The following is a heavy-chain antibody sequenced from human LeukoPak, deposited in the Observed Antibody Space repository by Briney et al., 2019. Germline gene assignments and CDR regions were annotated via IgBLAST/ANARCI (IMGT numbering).Heavy chain of an antibody. V-gene: IGHV1-2*02. CDR3: ARVQSMIVVVITTHDAFDI. Sequence: ASVTVSCKASGYTFTGYYMYWVRQGPGQGLGWMGLVNPNSSGTNYAQKFQGRVTMTSDTSISTAYMELSRLRSDDTAVYYGARVQSMIVVVITTHDAFDIWGQGTMVTVSS. CDR2: VNPNSSGT. J-gene: IGHJ3*02. D-gene: IGHD3-22*01. CDR1: GYTFTGYY.